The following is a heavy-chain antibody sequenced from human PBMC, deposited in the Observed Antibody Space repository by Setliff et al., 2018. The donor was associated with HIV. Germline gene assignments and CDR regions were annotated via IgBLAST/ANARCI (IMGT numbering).Heavy chain of an antibody. J-gene: IGHJ4*02. CDR1: GGSITSGGFY. CDR2: IFFSGNT. Sequence: TLSLTCTVSGGSITSGGFYWSWIRQHPGKGLEWIGYIFFSGNTDYNPSLKRRLTISVGTSNNQFSLKLSSVTAADTAMYYCARLTPSSTVINYAFDYWGQGTLVTVSS. V-gene: IGHV4-31*03. D-gene: IGHD4-17*01. CDR3: ARLTPSSTVINYAFDY.